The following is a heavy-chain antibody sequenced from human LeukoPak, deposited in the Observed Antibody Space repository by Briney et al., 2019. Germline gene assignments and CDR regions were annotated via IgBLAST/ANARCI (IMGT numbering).Heavy chain of an antibody. J-gene: IGHJ5*02. Sequence: SETLSLTCAVYGGSFSGYYWSWIRQPPGKGLEWIGEINHSGGTNYNPSLKSRVTISVDTSKNQFSLKLSSVTAADTAVYYCARGRTVVVAATGGYWFDPWGQGTLVTVSS. CDR2: INHSGGT. CDR3: ARGRTVVVAATGGYWFDP. V-gene: IGHV4-34*01. CDR1: GGSFSGYY. D-gene: IGHD2-15*01.